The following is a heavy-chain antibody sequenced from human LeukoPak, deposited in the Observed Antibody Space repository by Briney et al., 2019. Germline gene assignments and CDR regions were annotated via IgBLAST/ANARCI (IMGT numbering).Heavy chain of an antibody. CDR2: IIPIFGTA. CDR1: GGTFSSYA. D-gene: IGHD6-13*01. V-gene: IGHV1-69*06. CDR3: TRDGAAAGYDY. J-gene: IGHJ4*02. Sequence: GASVKVSCKASGGTFSSYAISWVRQAPGQGLEWMGGIIPIFGTANYAQKFQGRVTITADKSTSTAYMELSSLRSEDTAVYYCTRDGAAAGYDYWGQGTLVTVSS.